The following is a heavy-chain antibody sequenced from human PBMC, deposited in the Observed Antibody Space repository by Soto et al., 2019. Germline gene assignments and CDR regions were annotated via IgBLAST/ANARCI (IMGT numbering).Heavy chain of an antibody. CDR3: ARVGGSCAEGWFDP. J-gene: IGHJ5*02. D-gene: IGHD1-26*01. CDR2: IYYSGST. Sequence: QVQLQESGPGLVKPSETLSLTCTVSGGSISSYYWSWIRQPPGKGLEWIGYIYYSGSTNYNPSLKSRVTISVDTSKNQFSLKLSSVTAADTAVYYCARVGGSCAEGWFDPWGQGTLVTVSS. V-gene: IGHV4-59*01. CDR1: GGSISSYY.